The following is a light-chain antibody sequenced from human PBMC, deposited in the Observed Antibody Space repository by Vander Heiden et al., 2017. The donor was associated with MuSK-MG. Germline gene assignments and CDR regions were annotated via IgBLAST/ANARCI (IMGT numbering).Light chain of an antibody. CDR3: NARAHNGHHLEVG. Sequence: SELPQDPAVSVALGQTVRITCQGDSLRSYYASWYQQKPGQAPVLVSYGNNNRPSGIPDRFSGSSYGNTAYFKIHAAQAEDESDDYGNARAHNGHHLEVGCGGATKITV. V-gene: IGLV3-19*01. CDR2: GNN. CDR1: SLRSYY. J-gene: IGLJ2*01.